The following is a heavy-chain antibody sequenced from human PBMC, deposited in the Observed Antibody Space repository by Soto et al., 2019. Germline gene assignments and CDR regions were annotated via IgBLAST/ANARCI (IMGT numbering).Heavy chain of an antibody. CDR2: IYYSGST. Sequence: SETLSLTCTVSGGSISSGGYYWSWIRQHPGKGLEWIGYIYYSGSTYYNPSLKSRVTISVDTSKNQFSLKLSSVTAADTAVYYCARDQWLRSGGDYYYYGMDVWGQGTTVTVSS. CDR3: ARDQWLRSGGDYYYYGMDV. CDR1: GGSISSGGYY. V-gene: IGHV4-31*03. J-gene: IGHJ6*02. D-gene: IGHD5-12*01.